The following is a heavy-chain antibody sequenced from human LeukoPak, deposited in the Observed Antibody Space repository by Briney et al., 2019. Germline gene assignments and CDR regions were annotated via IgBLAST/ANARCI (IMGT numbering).Heavy chain of an antibody. V-gene: IGHV4-4*07. CDR2: IYTSGST. J-gene: IGHJ6*04. CDR3: ESSMDV. Sequence: SETLSLTCTVSGGSISSYYWSWFRQPAGKGLEWIGRIYTSGSTNYNPSLKSRVTMSVDTSKNQFSLKVSSVTGADTAVYYCESSMDVWGKGTTVTVSS. CDR1: GGSISSYY.